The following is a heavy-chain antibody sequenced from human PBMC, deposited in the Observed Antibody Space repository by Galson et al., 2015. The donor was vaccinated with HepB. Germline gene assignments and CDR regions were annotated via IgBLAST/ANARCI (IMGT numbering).Heavy chain of an antibody. CDR3: ARARVSPVWFGEFNIMDV. J-gene: IGHJ6*02. D-gene: IGHD3-10*01. CDR2: ISSSGTTI. CDR1: GFTFSDFR. Sequence: SLRLSCAASGFTFSDFRMSWIRQAPGKGLEWVSYISSSGTTIYNADSVKGRFTTSRDNTKNSLYLQMNSLRGEDTAVYYCARARVSPVWFGEFNIMDVWGQGTTVTVSS. V-gene: IGHV3-11*01.